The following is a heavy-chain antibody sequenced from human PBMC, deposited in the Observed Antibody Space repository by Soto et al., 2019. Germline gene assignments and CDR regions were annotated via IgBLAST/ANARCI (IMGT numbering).Heavy chain of an antibody. Sequence: GGSLRLSCAASGFTFSNYVMSWVRQAPGRGLEWVSGIVESGGTTYYADSVKGRFTISRDNSKNTLYLQMNSLRAEDTAEYYCAKDTRRELDYWGQGTLVTVSS. CDR3: AKDTRRELDY. CDR2: IVESGGTT. D-gene: IGHD1-1*01. V-gene: IGHV3-23*01. J-gene: IGHJ4*02. CDR1: GFTFSNYV.